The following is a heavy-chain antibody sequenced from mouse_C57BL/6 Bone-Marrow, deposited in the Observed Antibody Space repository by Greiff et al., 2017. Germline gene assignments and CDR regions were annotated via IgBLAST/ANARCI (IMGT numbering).Heavy chain of an antibody. D-gene: IGHD1-1*02. Sequence: QVQLQQSGAELVRPGTSVKMSCKASGYTFTNYWIGWAKQRPGHGLEWIGDIYPGGGYTNYNEKFKGKATLTADKSSSTAYMQFSSLTAEDSAIYDGAREGGGNYWYFDVWGTGTTVTVSS. CDR1: GYTFTNYW. CDR3: AREGGGNYWYFDV. CDR2: IYPGGGYT. V-gene: IGHV1-63*01. J-gene: IGHJ1*03.